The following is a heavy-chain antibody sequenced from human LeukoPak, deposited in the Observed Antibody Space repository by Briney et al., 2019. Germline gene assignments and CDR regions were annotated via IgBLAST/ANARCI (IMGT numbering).Heavy chain of an antibody. Sequence: TSGTLSLTCTVSGDSINSLDLWSWVRQPPGKGLDWIGEMYLSGTTHSNPSVKSRVTISIDKSKNQFFLNLSSVTAADTAVYYCAGLVGRYSSGLYYYYFDYWGQGTLVTVSS. D-gene: IGHD3-22*01. V-gene: IGHV4-4*02. CDR2: MYLSGTT. CDR3: AGLVGRYSSGLYYYYFDY. J-gene: IGHJ4*02. CDR1: GDSINSLDL.